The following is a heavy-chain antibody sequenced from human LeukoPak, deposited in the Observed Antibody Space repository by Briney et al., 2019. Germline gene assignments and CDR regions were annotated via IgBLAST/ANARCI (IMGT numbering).Heavy chain of an antibody. CDR1: GFTFSSYA. D-gene: IGHD3-9*01. Sequence: GGSLRLSCAASGFTFSSYAMSWVRQAPGKGLEWVSAISGSGSSTFYADSVKGRFTISRDNSKNTLYLQMNSLRAEDTALYYCAKALTWDDAFDIWGQGTMVTVSS. J-gene: IGHJ3*02. CDR3: AKALTWDDAFDI. CDR2: ISGSGSST. V-gene: IGHV3-23*01.